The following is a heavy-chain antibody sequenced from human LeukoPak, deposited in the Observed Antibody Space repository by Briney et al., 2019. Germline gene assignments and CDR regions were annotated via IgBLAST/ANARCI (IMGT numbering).Heavy chain of an antibody. CDR1: GFTFSSYD. Sequence: GGTLRLSCAASGFTFSSYDMSWVRQAPGKGLEWVAFIRYDGSNKYYADSVKGRFTISRDNSKNTLYLQMNSLRAEDTAVYYCAKLNREADYWGQGTLVTVSS. D-gene: IGHD1-26*01. CDR3: AKLNREADY. V-gene: IGHV3-30*02. J-gene: IGHJ4*02. CDR2: IRYDGSNK.